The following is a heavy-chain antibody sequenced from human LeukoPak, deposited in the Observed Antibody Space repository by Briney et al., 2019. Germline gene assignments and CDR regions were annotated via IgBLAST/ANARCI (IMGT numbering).Heavy chain of an antibody. CDR2: IRPDGSEK. J-gene: IGHJ4*02. CDR1: GFTFSSYW. Sequence: GGSLRLSCAASGFTFSSYWMTWVRQAPGKGLEWVANIRPDGSEKYYVDSVKGRFTISRDNAKNSLYLQMNSLRVEGTAVYFCARARIAAPLLDYWGQGTLVTVSS. CDR3: ARARIAAPLLDY. D-gene: IGHD6-13*01. V-gene: IGHV3-7*02.